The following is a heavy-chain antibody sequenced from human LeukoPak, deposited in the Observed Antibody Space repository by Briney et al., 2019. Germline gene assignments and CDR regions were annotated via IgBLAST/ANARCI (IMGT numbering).Heavy chain of an antibody. CDR3: VKPAPGSYYEGPYDY. D-gene: IGHD1-26*01. V-gene: IGHV3-43*02. Sequence: GGSLRLSCTTSGFTFRDYAMHWVRQAPGKGLEWVSLISGDGGSTYYADSVKGRFAFSRDNSKNSLYLQMNGLRTEDTALYYCVKPAPGSYYEGPYDYWGQGTLVTV. J-gene: IGHJ4*02. CDR2: ISGDGGST. CDR1: GFTFRDYA.